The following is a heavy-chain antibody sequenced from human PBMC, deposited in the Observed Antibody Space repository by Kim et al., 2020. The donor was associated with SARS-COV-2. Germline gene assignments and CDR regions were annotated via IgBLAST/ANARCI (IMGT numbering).Heavy chain of an antibody. Sequence: SLNSRSTISVDTSKNQFSLKLSSVTAADTAVYYCARGRITIFGVVTEFDYWGQGTLVTVSS. J-gene: IGHJ4*02. V-gene: IGHV4-31*02. CDR3: ARGRITIFGVVTEFDY. D-gene: IGHD3-3*01.